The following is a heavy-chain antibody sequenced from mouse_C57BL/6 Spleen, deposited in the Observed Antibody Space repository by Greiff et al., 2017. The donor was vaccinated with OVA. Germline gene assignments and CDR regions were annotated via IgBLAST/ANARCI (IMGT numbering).Heavy chain of an antibody. Sequence: VQLQQPGAELVKPGASVKMSCKASGYTFTSYWITWVKQRPGQGLEWIGDIYPGSGSTNYNEKFKSKATLTVDTSSSTAYMQLSSLTSEDSAVYYCARWYYDDGGFAYWGQGPLVTVSA. D-gene: IGHD2-4*01. J-gene: IGHJ3*01. V-gene: IGHV1-55*01. CDR3: ARWYYDDGGFAY. CDR1: GYTFTSYW. CDR2: IYPGSGST.